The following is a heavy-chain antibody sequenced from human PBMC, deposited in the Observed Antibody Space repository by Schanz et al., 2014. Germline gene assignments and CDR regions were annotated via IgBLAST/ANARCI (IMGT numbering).Heavy chain of an antibody. V-gene: IGHV1-2*06. CDR1: GYTFTNHY. CDR3: ARESVSRTRLFDP. Sequence: QVQLVQSGAEVKKPGASVKVSCKASGYTFTNHYLHWVRQAPGQGLEWMGRISPSSGGTNYAQNLQGRVTMTKDTSINTVYMELSTLTSDDTAVYYCARESVSRTRLFDPWGQGTLVTVSS. D-gene: IGHD3-3*01. CDR2: ISPSSGGT. J-gene: IGHJ5*02.